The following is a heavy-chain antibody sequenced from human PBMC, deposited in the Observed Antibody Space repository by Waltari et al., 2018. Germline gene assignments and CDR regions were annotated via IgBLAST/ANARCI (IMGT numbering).Heavy chain of an antibody. Sequence: EVPLVESGRGLVKQGGYLRLSWTASGLLLQKAWMTWVRQAPGKGLEWVGRIKSKTDGGTTDYTASVKGRFTLSRDDSKNALYLQMNSLKTEDTAVYYCTTDYSAKAYWGRGTLVTVSS. CDR3: TTDYSAKAY. CDR2: IKSKTDGGTT. J-gene: IGHJ4*02. D-gene: IGHD2-15*01. CDR1: GLLLQKAW. V-gene: IGHV3-15*01.